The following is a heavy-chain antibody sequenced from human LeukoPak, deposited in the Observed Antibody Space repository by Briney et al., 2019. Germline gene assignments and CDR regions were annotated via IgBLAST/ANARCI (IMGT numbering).Heavy chain of an antibody. CDR1: GYTFTSYG. CDR3: ARDSHINWFDP. Sequence: GASVKVSCTASGYTFTSYGISWVRQAPGQGLEWISSISAYNGNTNYAQTVQGRVTITTDTSTSTAYMELRSLRSEDTAVYYCARDSHINWFDPWGQGTLVSVPS. J-gene: IGHJ5*02. D-gene: IGHD2-21*01. V-gene: IGHV1-18*01. CDR2: ISAYNGNT.